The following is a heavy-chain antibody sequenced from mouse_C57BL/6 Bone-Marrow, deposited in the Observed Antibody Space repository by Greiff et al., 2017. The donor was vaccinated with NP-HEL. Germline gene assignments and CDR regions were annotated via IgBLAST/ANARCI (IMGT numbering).Heavy chain of an antibody. Sequence: VQLQQSGPVLVKPGASVKMSCKASGYTFTDYYMNWVKQSHGKSLEWIGVINPYNGGTSYNQKFKGKATLTVDKSSSTAYMELSSLTSEDSAVYYCARWNFYGSSHGWYFDVWGTGTTVTVSS. CDR3: ARWNFYGSSHGWYFDV. J-gene: IGHJ1*03. CDR2: INPYNGGT. D-gene: IGHD1-1*01. CDR1: GYTFTDYY. V-gene: IGHV1-19*01.